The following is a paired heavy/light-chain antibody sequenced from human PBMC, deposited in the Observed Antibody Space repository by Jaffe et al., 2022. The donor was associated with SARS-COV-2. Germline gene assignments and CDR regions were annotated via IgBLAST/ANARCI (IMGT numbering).Heavy chain of an antibody. CDR3: ARLMSTVYMEV. V-gene: IGHV5-51*01. J-gene: IGHJ6*02. Sequence: EVQVVQSGIEVKKPGESLKISCKGSGYTFTNYWFGWVRQKPGKGLEWLGVIHASDSETRVSPSFQGQITMSVDKSISTTYLQWSSLKASDTAIYYCARLMSTVYMEVWGPGTTVTVSS. D-gene: IGHD2-2*01. CDR2: IHASDSET. CDR1: GYTFTNYW.
Light chain of an antibody. V-gene: IGKV3-11*01. CDR1: QSVRYY. CDR2: DAT. Sequence: EIVLTQSPATLSLSPGERATLSCRASQSVRYYLAWYQQKPGQAPRLLIYDATNRATGIPARFSGSGSGTDFTLSISSLEPEDFAVYYCQQRTNWPLTFGGGTKVEIK. J-gene: IGKJ4*01. CDR3: QQRTNWPLT.